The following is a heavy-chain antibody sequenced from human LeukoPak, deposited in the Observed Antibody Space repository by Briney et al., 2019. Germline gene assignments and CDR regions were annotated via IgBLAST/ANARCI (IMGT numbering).Heavy chain of an antibody. J-gene: IGHJ6*03. CDR1: GGSISSSSYY. CDR2: IYYSGST. V-gene: IGHV4-39*07. Sequence: SETLSLTCTVSGGSISSSSYYWGWIRQPPGKGLEWIGSIYYSGSTYYNPSLKSRVTISVDTSKNQFSLKLSSVTAADAAVYYCARDCAIAVAGTIYYYMDVWGKGTTVTVSS. CDR3: ARDCAIAVAGTIYYYMDV. D-gene: IGHD6-19*01.